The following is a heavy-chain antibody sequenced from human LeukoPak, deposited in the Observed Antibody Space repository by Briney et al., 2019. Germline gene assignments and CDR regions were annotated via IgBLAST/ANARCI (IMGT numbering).Heavy chain of an antibody. J-gene: IGHJ3*02. CDR2: ISYDGSNK. CDR1: GFTFSSYA. V-gene: IGHV3-30-3*01. CDR3: ARDPLRERRIDAFDI. Sequence: PGRSLRLSCAASGFTFSSYAMHWVRQAPGKGLEWVAVISYDGSNKYYADSVKGRFTISRDNSKNTLYLQMNSLRAEDTAVYYCARDPLRERRIDAFDIWGQGTMVTVSS. D-gene: IGHD1-26*01.